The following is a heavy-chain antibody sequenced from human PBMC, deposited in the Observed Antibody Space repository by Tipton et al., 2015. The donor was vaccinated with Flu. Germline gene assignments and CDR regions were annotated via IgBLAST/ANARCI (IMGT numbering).Heavy chain of an antibody. D-gene: IGHD6-13*01. CDR2: IYYSGST. J-gene: IGHJ4*02. V-gene: IGHV4-39*01. CDR3: ARLSSSSWNFDY. CDR1: GGSISSSSYY. Sequence: TLSLTCTVSGGSISSSSYYWGWIRQPPGKGLEWIGSIYYSGSTYYNPSLKSRVTISVDTSKNQFSLKLSSVTAADTAVHYCARLSSSSWNFDYWGQGTLVTVSS.